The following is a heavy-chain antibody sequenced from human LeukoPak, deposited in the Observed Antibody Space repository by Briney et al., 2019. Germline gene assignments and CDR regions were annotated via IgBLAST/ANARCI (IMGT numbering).Heavy chain of an antibody. V-gene: IGHV1-69*13. Sequence: ASVKVSCKASGGTFSSYAIGWVRQAPGQGLEWMGGIIPIFGTANYAQKFQGRVTITADESTSTAYMELSSLRSEDTAVYYCARGGPYGDYFLGMDVWGQGTTVTVSS. CDR1: GGTFSSYA. D-gene: IGHD4-17*01. CDR2: IIPIFGTA. J-gene: IGHJ6*02. CDR3: ARGGPYGDYFLGMDV.